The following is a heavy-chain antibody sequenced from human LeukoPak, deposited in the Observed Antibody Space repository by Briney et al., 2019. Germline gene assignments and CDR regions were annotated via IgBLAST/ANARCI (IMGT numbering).Heavy chain of an antibody. D-gene: IGHD6-13*01. V-gene: IGHV3-33*01. CDR1: GFTFSSYG. CDR2: IWYDGSTK. CDR3: AREGGGAAAGTRYYFDY. Sequence: GGSLRLSCAASGFTFSSYGMHWVRQAPGRGLEWVAVIWYDGSTKYYADSVKGRFTISRNNSKNTLYLQMNSRRAEDTAVYYCAREGGGAAAGTRYYFDYWGQRTLVTVSS. J-gene: IGHJ4*02.